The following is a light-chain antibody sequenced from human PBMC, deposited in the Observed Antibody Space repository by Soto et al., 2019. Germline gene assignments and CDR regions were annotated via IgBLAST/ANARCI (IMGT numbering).Light chain of an antibody. CDR2: DAS. J-gene: IGKJ4*01. CDR1: RSVTTY. V-gene: IGKV3-11*01. CDR3: HQRSNWLS. Sequence: EVILTQSPVTLSLSPGETATLTCRASRSVTTYVNCFRQRPGQAPRLLIFDASNRDTGIPPKFTGSGSGTDFTLTIANLEPEDSAVSYCHQRSNWLSFGGGTKVEIK.